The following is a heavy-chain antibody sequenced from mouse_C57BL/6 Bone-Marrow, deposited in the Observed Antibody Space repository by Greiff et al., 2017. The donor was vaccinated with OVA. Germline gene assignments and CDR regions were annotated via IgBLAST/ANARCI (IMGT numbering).Heavy chain of an antibody. J-gene: IGHJ2*01. V-gene: IGHV1-82*01. CDR3: ARGGYPFYSNYVDY. D-gene: IGHD2-5*01. CDR1: GYAFSSSW. CDR2: IYPGDGDT. Sequence: QVQLQQSGPELVTPGASVKISCKASGYAFSSSWMNWVKQRPGKGLEWIGRIYPGDGDTNYNGKFKGKATLTADKSSSTAYMQLSSLTSEDSAVYFCARGGYPFYSNYVDYWGQGTTLTVSA.